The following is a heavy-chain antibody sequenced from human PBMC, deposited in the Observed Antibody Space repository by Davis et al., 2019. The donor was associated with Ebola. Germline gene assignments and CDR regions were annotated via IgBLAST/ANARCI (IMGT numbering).Heavy chain of an antibody. Sequence: SETLSLTCTVSGDSVSSGSGSYYWNWIRQTPGKGLEWIGYISFSGSTNKNPSLKSRVAISVDKSKNQFSLKLSSVTAADTAVYYCARDYYDSNGYLYYFDYWGQGTLVTVSS. D-gene: IGHD3-22*01. CDR2: ISFSGST. CDR3: ARDYYDSNGYLYYFDY. J-gene: IGHJ4*02. V-gene: IGHV4-61*01. CDR1: GDSVSSGSGSYY.